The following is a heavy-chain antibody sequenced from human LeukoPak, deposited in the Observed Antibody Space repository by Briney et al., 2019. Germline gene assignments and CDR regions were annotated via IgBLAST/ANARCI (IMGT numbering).Heavy chain of an antibody. CDR1: GFTFGDYA. D-gene: IGHD3-10*01. Sequence: GGSLRLSCTASGFTFGDYAMSWVRQAPGKGLEWVSSISGSGGRTYYTDSVKGRFTISRDNSKNTLYLQMNSLRAEDTAEYYCAKAGRGRATTMVRGVKGDYYYMDVWGKGTTVSISS. J-gene: IGHJ6*03. CDR2: ISGSGGRT. CDR3: AKAGRGRATTMVRGVKGDYYYMDV. V-gene: IGHV3-23*01.